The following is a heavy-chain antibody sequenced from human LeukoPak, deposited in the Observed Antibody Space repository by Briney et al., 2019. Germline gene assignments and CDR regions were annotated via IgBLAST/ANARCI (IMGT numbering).Heavy chain of an antibody. CDR1: GGSISSSSYY. CDR3: ARRPYGSGSYPFDY. J-gene: IGHJ4*02. Sequence: SETLSLTCTVSGGSISSSSYYWGWIRQPPGKGLEWNGSIYYSGSTYYNPSLKSRVTISVDTSKNQFSLKLSSVTAADTAVYYCARRPYGSGSYPFDYWGQGTLVTVSS. D-gene: IGHD3-10*01. V-gene: IGHV4-39*01. CDR2: IYYSGST.